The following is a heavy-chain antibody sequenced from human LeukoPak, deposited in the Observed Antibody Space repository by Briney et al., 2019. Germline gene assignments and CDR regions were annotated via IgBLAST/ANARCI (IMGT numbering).Heavy chain of an antibody. CDR2: ISWNNGRI. D-gene: IGHD6-19*01. CDR1: GFRFDDYA. Sequence: PGGSLRLSCVASGFRFDDYAVHWVRQVPGKGLEWVSGISWNNGRIDYADSVKGRFTISRDNAKNSLYLQMNSLTVEDTALYYCTKTRRAVGGYNFDSWGQGTLVTVSS. V-gene: IGHV3-9*01. J-gene: IGHJ4*02. CDR3: TKTRRAVGGYNFDS.